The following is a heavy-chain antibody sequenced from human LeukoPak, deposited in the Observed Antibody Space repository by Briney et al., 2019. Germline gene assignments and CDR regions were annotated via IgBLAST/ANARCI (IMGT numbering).Heavy chain of an antibody. V-gene: IGHV3-48*01. CDR3: AREEIPFLGYYDFWSGYYSNMDV. CDR2: ISSSSSTI. D-gene: IGHD3-3*01. CDR1: GFTFSSYS. J-gene: IGHJ6*03. Sequence: PGGSLRLSCAASGFTFSSYSMNWVRQAPGKGLEWVSYISSSSSTIYYADSVKGRITISRDNAKNSLYLQMNSLRAEDTAVYYCAREEIPFLGYYDFWSGYYSNMDVWGKGTTVTVSS.